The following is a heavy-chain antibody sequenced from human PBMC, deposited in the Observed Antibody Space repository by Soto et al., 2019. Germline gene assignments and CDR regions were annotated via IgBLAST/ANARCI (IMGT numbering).Heavy chain of an antibody. Sequence: PSETLSLTCNFSVVPIKTGDYYCNWMRQPPGKGLEWIGYVFYSGATNYSPSLKSRAAISMDTSKNQFSLSLTSVTAADTAVYYCARAGFYSGHLIFWGQGIRVSVSS. CDR2: VFYSGAT. J-gene: IGHJ4*02. CDR3: ARAGFYSGHLIF. CDR1: VVPIKTGDYY. V-gene: IGHV4-30-4*01. D-gene: IGHD2-21*01.